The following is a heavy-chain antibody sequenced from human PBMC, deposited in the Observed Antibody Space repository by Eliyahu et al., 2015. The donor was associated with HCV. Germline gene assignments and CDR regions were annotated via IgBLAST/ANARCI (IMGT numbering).Heavy chain of an antibody. V-gene: IGHV4-59*01. J-gene: IGHJ5*02. CDR2: IYFSGST. CDR3: ASGGGGIAVAGTGGWFDP. D-gene: IGHD6-19*01. CDR1: GGSXSSXY. Sequence: QVQLQESGPGLVKPSETLSLTCXXSGGSXSSXYWSWIRQPPGKGLEWIAYIYFSGSTNYNPSLKSRVTISVDTSKNQFSLKLNSVTAADTAVYYCASGGGGIAVAGTGGWFDPWGQGTLVTVSS.